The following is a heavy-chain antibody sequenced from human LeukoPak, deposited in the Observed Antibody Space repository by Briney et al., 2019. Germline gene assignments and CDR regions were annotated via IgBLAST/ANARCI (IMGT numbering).Heavy chain of an antibody. D-gene: IGHD3-10*01. CDR2: INPNSGGT. V-gene: IGHV1-2*02. Sequence: ASGKVSCKAAGYTFTGYYMHWVRQAPGQGLEWMGWINPNSGGTNYAQKFQGRVTMTRDTPISTAYMELSRLRSDDTAVYYCARVGLWFGELLSTPVEGNWFDPWGQGTLVTVSS. J-gene: IGHJ5*02. CDR1: GYTFTGYY. CDR3: ARVGLWFGELLSTPVEGNWFDP.